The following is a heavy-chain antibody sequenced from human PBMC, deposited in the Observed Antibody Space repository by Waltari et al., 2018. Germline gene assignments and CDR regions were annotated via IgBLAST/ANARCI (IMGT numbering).Heavy chain of an antibody. D-gene: IGHD2-2*01. Sequence: QLQLQESGPGLVKPSETLSLTCTVSGGSISSRSYYWGWIRQPPGKGLEWIGSIYYSGSNYYNPSLKMRVTISVDTSKNQFSLKLSSVTAADTAVYYGARHHCSSTSCYPLIGGGDWFDPWGQGTLVTVSS. CDR2: IYYSGSN. V-gene: IGHV4-39*01. CDR3: ARHHCSSTSCYPLIGGGDWFDP. CDR1: GGSISSRSYY. J-gene: IGHJ5*02.